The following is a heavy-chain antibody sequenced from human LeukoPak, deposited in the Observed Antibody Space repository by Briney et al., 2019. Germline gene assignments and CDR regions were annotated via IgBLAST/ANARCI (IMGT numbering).Heavy chain of an antibody. CDR3: ARESSGYSEGGAFDI. CDR2: ISGSDDRT. J-gene: IGHJ3*02. CDR1: GFTLSTYA. Sequence: PGGSLRLSCAASGFTLSTYAMTWVRQAPGKGLEWVSAISGSDDRTFYSDSVKGRFTISRDNSKNTLYLQMNSLTAEDTAVYYCARESSGYSEGGAFDIWGQGTMVTVSS. D-gene: IGHD3-22*01. V-gene: IGHV3-23*01.